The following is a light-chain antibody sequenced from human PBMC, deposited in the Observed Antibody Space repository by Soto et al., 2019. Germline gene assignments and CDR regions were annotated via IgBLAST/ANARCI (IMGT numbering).Light chain of an antibody. V-gene: IGKV1-5*03. CDR1: QSFSTW. Sequence: DIQMTQSPSTLSASVGDRVTITCRASQSFSTWLAWYQQKPGKAPNLLIYKTSILESVVQSRFGGSGSRTEFTLTISSLQPDDFASYCCQQYNSNPLTFGGGTKVEIK. CDR3: QQYNSNPLT. CDR2: KTS. J-gene: IGKJ4*01.